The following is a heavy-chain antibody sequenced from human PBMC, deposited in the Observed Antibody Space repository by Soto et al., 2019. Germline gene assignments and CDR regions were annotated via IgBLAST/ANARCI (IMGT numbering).Heavy chain of an antibody. V-gene: IGHV1-18*01. Sequence: LVKASCKGSGYTLTSYGFSWVRQAPGQGLAWMGWISAYNGNTKYAQKLQGRVTMTTDTSTSAAYMEPRSLRSDDTAVYYFARECAQGAVATLGRYWGQGPEATVSS. J-gene: IGHJ4*02. CDR3: ARECAQGAVATLGRY. CDR2: ISAYNGNT. CDR1: GYTLTSYG. D-gene: IGHD6-19*01.